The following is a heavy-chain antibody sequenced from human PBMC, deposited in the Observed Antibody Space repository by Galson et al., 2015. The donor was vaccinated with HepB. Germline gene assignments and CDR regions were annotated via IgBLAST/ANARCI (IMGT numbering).Heavy chain of an antibody. Sequence: SVKVSCKASGSTFTGYYMHWVRQDPGQGLEWMGWINPNSGGTNYAQKFRGRVIMTRDTSINTAYMELSRLRSDDTAVYYCAREIWPGDGYSYDYWGQGTLVTVSS. D-gene: IGHD5-24*01. CDR1: GSTFTGYY. CDR3: AREIWPGDGYSYDY. CDR2: INPNSGGT. V-gene: IGHV1-2*02. J-gene: IGHJ4*02.